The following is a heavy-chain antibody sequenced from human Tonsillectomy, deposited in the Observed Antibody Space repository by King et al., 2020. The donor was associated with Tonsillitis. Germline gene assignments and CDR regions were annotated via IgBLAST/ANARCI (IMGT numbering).Heavy chain of an antibody. CDR2: IYSSGTT. Sequence: VQLVESGGGLMQPGGSLRLSCAASGVIVSRHYMSWVRPAPGKGLEGGSIIYSSGTTFYADSVKGRFTISRDNAKNTLFLQMKDVRVEDTAVYYCARGNWNDVFDYWGQGTPVTVSS. D-gene: IGHD1-1*01. CDR1: GVIVSRHY. J-gene: IGHJ4*02. CDR3: ARGNWNDVFDY. V-gene: IGHV3-53*01.